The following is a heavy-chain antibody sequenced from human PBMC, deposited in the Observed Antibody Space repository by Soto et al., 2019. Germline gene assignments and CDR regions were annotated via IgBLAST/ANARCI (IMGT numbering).Heavy chain of an antibody. J-gene: IGHJ4*02. CDR3: ARVSARDYGDYVLAY. Sequence: ESGGGVVQPGRSLRLSCAASGFTFSSYAMHWVRQAPGKGLEWVAVISYDGSNKYYADSVKGRFTISRDNSKNTLYLQMNSLRAEDTAVYYCARVSARDYGDYVLAYWGQGTLVTVSS. V-gene: IGHV3-30-3*01. CDR1: GFTFSSYA. CDR2: ISYDGSNK. D-gene: IGHD4-17*01.